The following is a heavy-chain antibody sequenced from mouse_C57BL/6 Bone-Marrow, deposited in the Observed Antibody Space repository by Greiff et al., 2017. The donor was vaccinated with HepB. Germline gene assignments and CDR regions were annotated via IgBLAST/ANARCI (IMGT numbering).Heavy chain of an antibody. D-gene: IGHD6-2*01. Sequence: VQLQQSGPVLVKPGASVKMSCKASGYTFTDYYMNWVKQSNGKSLEWIGVINPYNGGTSYNRKFKGKATLTVDKSSSTAYMELNSLTSVDSAVYYWARYSLLDYWGQGTLVTVSA. V-gene: IGHV1-19*01. CDR1: GYTFTDYY. J-gene: IGHJ3*01. CDR2: INPYNGGT. CDR3: ARYSLLDY.